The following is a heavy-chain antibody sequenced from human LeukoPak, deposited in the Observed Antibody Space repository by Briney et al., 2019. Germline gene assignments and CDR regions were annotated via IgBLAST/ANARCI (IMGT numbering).Heavy chain of an antibody. CDR3: ARGRDEWGIVVVVAATRSSNYFDY. D-gene: IGHD2-15*01. V-gene: IGHV4-34*01. Sequence: SETLSLTCAVYGGSFSGYYWSWIRQPPGKGLEWIGEINHSGSTNYNPSLKSRVTISVDTSKNQFSLKLSSVTAADTVVYYCARGRDEWGIVVVVAATRSSNYFDYWGQGTLVTVSS. CDR1: GGSFSGYY. CDR2: INHSGST. J-gene: IGHJ4*02.